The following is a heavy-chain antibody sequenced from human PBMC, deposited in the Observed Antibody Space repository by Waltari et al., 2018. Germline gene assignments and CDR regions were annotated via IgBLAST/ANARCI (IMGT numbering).Heavy chain of an antibody. CDR1: GFTVSSNY. D-gene: IGHD3-22*01. J-gene: IGHJ4*02. CDR2: IYSGSST. CDR3: AGMTYYDSSGYKV. Sequence: EVQLVETGGGLIQPGGSLRLSCAASGFTVSSNYMSWVRQAPGKGLEWVSVIYSGSSTYYADSVKGRFTISRDNSKNTLYLQMNSLRAEDTAVYYCAGMTYYDSSGYKVWGQGTLVTVSS. V-gene: IGHV3-53*02.